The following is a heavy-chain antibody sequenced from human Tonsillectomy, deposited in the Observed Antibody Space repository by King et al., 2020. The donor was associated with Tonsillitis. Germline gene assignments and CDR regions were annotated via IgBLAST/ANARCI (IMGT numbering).Heavy chain of an antibody. CDR2: ISAYNGNT. V-gene: IGHV1-18*04. D-gene: IGHD3-10*01. CDR3: ARLEDHYGSGSSMGYYYYGMDV. J-gene: IGHJ6*02. CDR1: GYTFTSYG. Sequence: VQLVESGAEVKKPGASVKVSCKASGYTFTSYGISWVRQAPGQGLEWMGWISAYNGNTNYAQKFQGRVTMTTDTSTSTAYMELRSLRSDDTAVYHCARLEDHYGSGSSMGYYYYGMDVWGQGTTVTVSS.